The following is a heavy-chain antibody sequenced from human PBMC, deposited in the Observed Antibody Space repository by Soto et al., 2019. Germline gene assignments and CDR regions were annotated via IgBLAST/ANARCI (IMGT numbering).Heavy chain of an antibody. CDR1: GFSFRNYV. CDR3: AKGSASARPYYFDY. D-gene: IGHD6-6*01. J-gene: IGHJ4*02. CDR2: MSGGDGT. V-gene: IGHV3-23*01. Sequence: EVQLLESGGGLVQPGGSLRLSCAASGFSFRNYVMRWVRQSPGKGLEWFSAMSGGDGTYYADSVKGRVTISRDNSKNTLYLQMNSLRAEDMAIYYCAKGSASARPYYFDYWGQGTLVPVSS.